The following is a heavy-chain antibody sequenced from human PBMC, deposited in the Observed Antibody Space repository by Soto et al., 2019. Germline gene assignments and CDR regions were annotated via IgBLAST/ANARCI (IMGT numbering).Heavy chain of an antibody. CDR3: VKDATPSDFWSGYYTHFDY. V-gene: IGHV3-64D*06. CDR2: ITINGDNT. CDR1: GFTFSSYA. J-gene: IGHJ4*02. D-gene: IGHD3-3*01. Sequence: GGSLRLSCAAPGFTFSSYAITWVRQAPGKGLEYVSSITINGDNTYYADSVKGRFTISRDNSKNTLYLQMNSLRAQDTAVYYCVKDATPSDFWSGYYTHFDYWGQGTLVTVSS.